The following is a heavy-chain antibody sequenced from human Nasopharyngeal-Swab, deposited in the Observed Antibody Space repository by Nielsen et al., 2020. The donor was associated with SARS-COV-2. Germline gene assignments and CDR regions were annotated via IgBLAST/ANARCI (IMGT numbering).Heavy chain of an antibody. CDR2: ISGSGGST. Sequence: GESLKISCAASGFTFSSYAMSWVRQAPGKGLEWVSAISGSGGSTYYADSVKGRFTISRDNSKNTLYLQMNSLRAEDTAVYYCVKGGYGVYFDYWGQGTLVTVSS. J-gene: IGHJ4*02. D-gene: IGHD4-17*01. CDR1: GFTFSSYA. V-gene: IGHV3-23*01. CDR3: VKGGYGVYFDY.